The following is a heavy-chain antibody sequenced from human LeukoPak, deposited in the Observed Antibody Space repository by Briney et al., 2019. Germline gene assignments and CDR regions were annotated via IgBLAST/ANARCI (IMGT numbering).Heavy chain of an antibody. J-gene: IGHJ4*02. Sequence: PSETLSLTCTVSGGSISNYYWSWIRQPPGKGLEWIGHIYYSGTTNYNPSLKSRVTISVDTSKNQFSLKLNSVTAADTAVYDCARGVYIAAAQYGYWGQGTLVTVSS. V-gene: IGHV4-59*01. D-gene: IGHD6-13*01. CDR2: IYYSGTT. CDR3: ARGVYIAAAQYGY. CDR1: GGSISNYY.